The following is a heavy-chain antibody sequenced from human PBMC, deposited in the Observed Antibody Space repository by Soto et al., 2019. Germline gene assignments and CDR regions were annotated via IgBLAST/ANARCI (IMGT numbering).Heavy chain of an antibody. V-gene: IGHV1-46*01. CDR2: INPSGGST. Sequence: QVQLVQSGAEVKKPGASVKVSCKASGYTFTSYYMNWVRQAPGQGLEWMGIINPSGGSTSYAQKFQGRVTMTRDTSTSTGYMELSSLRSEDTAVYYCARLRKGPYNWFDPWGQGTLVTVSS. CDR1: GYTFTSYY. J-gene: IGHJ5*02. CDR3: ARLRKGPYNWFDP. D-gene: IGHD3-10*01.